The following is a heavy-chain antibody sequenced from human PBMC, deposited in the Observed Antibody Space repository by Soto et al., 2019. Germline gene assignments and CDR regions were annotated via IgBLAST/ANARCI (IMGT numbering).Heavy chain of an antibody. Sequence: QVQLVESGGGVVQPGRSLRLSCAASGFTFSSYGMHWVRQAPGKGLEWVAVISYDGSNKYYADSVKGRFTISRDNSKNTLYLQKNSLRAEDTAVYYCAKGSQCFGELLMDYWGQGTLVTVSS. CDR2: ISYDGSNK. J-gene: IGHJ4*02. V-gene: IGHV3-30*18. CDR1: GFTFSSYG. CDR3: AKGSQCFGELLMDY. D-gene: IGHD3-10*01.